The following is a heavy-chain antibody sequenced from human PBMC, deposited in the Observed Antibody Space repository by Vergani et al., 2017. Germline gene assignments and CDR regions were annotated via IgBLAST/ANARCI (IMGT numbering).Heavy chain of an antibody. V-gene: IGHV4-34*01. CDR2: INHSGST. CDR3: ARGTRYYGSGRYYGMDV. Sequence: QVQLQQWGAGLLKPSETLSLTCAVYGGSFSGYYWSWIRQPPGKGLEWIGEINHSGSTNYNPSLKSRVTISVDTSKNQFSLKLSSVTAADTAVYYCARGTRYYGSGRYYGMDVWSQGTTVTVSS. D-gene: IGHD3-10*01. CDR1: GGSFSGYY. J-gene: IGHJ6*02.